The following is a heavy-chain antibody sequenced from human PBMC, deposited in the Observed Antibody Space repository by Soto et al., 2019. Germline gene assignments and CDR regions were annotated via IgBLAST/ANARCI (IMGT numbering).Heavy chain of an antibody. V-gene: IGHV3-9*01. CDR2: ISWNSGSI. CDR1: GFTFDDYA. D-gene: IGHD3-22*01. Sequence: SGGSLRLSCAASGFTFDDYAMNCVRQAPGKGLEWFSGISWNSGSIGYADSVKGRFTISRDTAKNALYLQMNSLRAEDTALYYCAKDRRHNYDSSGYPDHWGQGTLVTVSS. CDR3: AKDRRHNYDSSGYPDH. J-gene: IGHJ5*02.